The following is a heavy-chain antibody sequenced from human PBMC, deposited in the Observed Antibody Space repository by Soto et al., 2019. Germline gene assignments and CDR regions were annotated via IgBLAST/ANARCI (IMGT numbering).Heavy chain of an antibody. CDR3: AREGSYSAYNFAHGIQLWSFDF. Sequence: ETLSLTCTVSGGSINTFYWSWVRQPAGKVLEWIGRIFSSGSTSFNPSLESRVAMSVDTSKNHFSLNLSSVTAADMAVYYCAREGSYSAYNFAHGIQLWSFDFWGQGXLVTVYS. CDR1: GGSINTFY. CDR2: IFSSGST. J-gene: IGHJ4*02. V-gene: IGHV4-4*07. D-gene: IGHD5-12*01.